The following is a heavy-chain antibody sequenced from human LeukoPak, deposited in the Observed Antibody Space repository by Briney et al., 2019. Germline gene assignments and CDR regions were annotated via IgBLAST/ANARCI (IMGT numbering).Heavy chain of an antibody. Sequence: GASVKVSCKASGGTFSSYVISWVRQAPGQGLEWMGGIIPIFGTASYAQNFQGRVTITADDSTSTAYMALSTLRSEDTAVYYCARGPLRFLGGIDYWGQGTLVTVSS. D-gene: IGHD3-3*01. CDR2: IIPIFGTA. CDR3: ARGPLRFLGGIDY. CDR1: GGTFSSYV. V-gene: IGHV1-69*13. J-gene: IGHJ4*02.